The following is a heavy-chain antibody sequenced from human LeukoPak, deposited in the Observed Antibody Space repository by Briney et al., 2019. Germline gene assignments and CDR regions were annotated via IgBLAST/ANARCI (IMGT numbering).Heavy chain of an antibody. V-gene: IGHV4-34*01. D-gene: IGHD2-2*01. J-gene: IGHJ5*02. CDR3: ASGEPIGYCSSTSCLNWFDP. CDR2: INHSGST. Sequence: PSETLSLTCAVYGGSFSGYYWSWIRQPPGKGLEWIGEINHSGSTNHNPSLKSRVTISVDTSKNQFSLKLSSVTAADTAVYYCASGEPIGYCSSTSCLNWFDPWGQGTLVTVSS. CDR1: GGSFSGYY.